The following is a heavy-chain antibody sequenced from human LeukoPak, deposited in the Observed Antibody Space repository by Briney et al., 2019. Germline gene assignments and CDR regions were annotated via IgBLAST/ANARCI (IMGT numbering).Heavy chain of an antibody. V-gene: IGHV4-59*08. Sequence: SETLSLTCSVSGDSISRHYWSWLRQPPGKGLEWIGYISYSGSTRYNPSFQSRVTISMEMSKTHFSLKLTSVTAADTAVYYCTRLLNNDNAGDPDTFDIWGPETMVTVSS. CDR1: GDSISRHY. CDR3: TRLLNNDNAGDPDTFDI. D-gene: IGHD4-17*01. CDR2: ISYSGST. J-gene: IGHJ3*02.